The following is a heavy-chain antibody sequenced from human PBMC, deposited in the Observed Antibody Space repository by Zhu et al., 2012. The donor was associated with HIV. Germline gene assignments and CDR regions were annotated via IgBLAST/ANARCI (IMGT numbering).Heavy chain of an antibody. V-gene: IGHV4-30-4*08. CDR1: GASISSGDHY. CDR2: IYYTGST. CDR3: ARATPGYFGRALTS. D-gene: IGHD3-9*01. Sequence: QVQLQESGPRLVKPSQTLSLTCTVSGASISSGDHYWTWIRQPPGKGLEWMGNIYYTGSTYYNPSLKGRILLSVVTSKNQLSLSLNYVTAADTAVYYCARATPGYFGRALTSWGQGILVTVSS. J-gene: IGHJ4*02.